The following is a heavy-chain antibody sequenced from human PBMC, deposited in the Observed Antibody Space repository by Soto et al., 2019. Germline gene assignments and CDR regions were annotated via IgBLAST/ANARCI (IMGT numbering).Heavy chain of an antibody. V-gene: IGHV4-59*01. Sequence: PSETLSLTCTVSGGSSNFYYWSWIRQPPGKGLEWIGYIYYSGSTNYNPSLKSRVTISVDTPKIQFSLKLSSVTAADTAVYYCARQGFGNLQGLVDVWAQGSTDTVS. J-gene: IGHJ6*02. D-gene: IGHD3-10*01. CDR1: GGSSNFYY. CDR3: ARQGFGNLQGLVDV. CDR2: IYYSGST.